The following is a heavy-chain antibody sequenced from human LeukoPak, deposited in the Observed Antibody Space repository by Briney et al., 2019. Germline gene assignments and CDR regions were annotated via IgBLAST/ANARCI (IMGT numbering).Heavy chain of an antibody. V-gene: IGHV3-33*01. D-gene: IGHD6-13*01. CDR1: GFTFSSYG. CDR3: ARVGQQLVIDY. J-gene: IGHJ4*02. Sequence: GGSLRLSCAASGFTFSSYGMHWVRQAPGKGLEWVAVIWCDGSNKYYADSVKGRFTISRDNSKNTLYLQMNSLRAEDTAVYYCARVGQQLVIDYWGQGTLVTVSS. CDR2: IWCDGSNK.